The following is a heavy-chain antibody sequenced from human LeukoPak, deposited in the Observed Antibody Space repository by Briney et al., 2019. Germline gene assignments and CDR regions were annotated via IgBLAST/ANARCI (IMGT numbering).Heavy chain of an antibody. CDR1: GFTFSSYS. Sequence: TGGSLRLSCAASGFTFSSYSMNWVRQAPGKGLEWASYISSSSSTIYYADSVKGRFTISRDNAKNSLYLQMNSLRAEDTAVDYCAKVSDALQYFFGPWGQGNPGHGSS. CDR2: ISSSSSTI. D-gene: IGHD3-3*01. V-gene: IGHV3-48*04. CDR3: AKVSDALQYFFGP. J-gene: IGHJ5*02.